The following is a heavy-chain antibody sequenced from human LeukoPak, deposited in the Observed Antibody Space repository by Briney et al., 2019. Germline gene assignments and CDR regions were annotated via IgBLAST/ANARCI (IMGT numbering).Heavy chain of an antibody. J-gene: IGHJ4*02. CDR3: AKDPGSDSSASPHFGS. D-gene: IGHD3-22*01. Sequence: GGSLRLSXAPSGFAFSSYGMHWVRQAPGKGPEWVAFIRSDGSNKYYADSVKGRFTISRDNSKNTLCLQMNSLRAEDTAVYYCAKDPGSDSSASPHFGSWGQGTLVTVSS. V-gene: IGHV3-30*02. CDR1: GFAFSSYG. CDR2: IRSDGSNK.